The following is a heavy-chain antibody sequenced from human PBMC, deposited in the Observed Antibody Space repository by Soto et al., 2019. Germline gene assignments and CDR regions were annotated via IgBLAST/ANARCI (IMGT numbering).Heavy chain of an antibody. Sequence: ESGGGVVQPGRSLRLSCAASGFTFSSYGMHWVRQAPGKGLEWVAVIWYDGSNKYYADSVKGRFTISRDNSKNTLYLQMNSLRAEDTAVYYCARDLDSGSYYAIDYWGQGTLVTVSS. V-gene: IGHV3-33*01. CDR2: IWYDGSNK. CDR3: ARDLDSGSYYAIDY. J-gene: IGHJ4*02. D-gene: IGHD1-26*01. CDR1: GFTFSSYG.